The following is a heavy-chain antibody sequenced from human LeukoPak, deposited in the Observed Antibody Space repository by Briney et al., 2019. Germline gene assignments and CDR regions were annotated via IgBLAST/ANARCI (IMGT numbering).Heavy chain of an antibody. D-gene: IGHD2-15*01. CDR1: GFTFSSYA. CDR2: ISSNGGST. V-gene: IGHV3-64D*09. CDR3: VKGEYCSGGSCRYGPFYYGTDV. J-gene: IGHJ6*02. Sequence: GSLRLSCSASGFTFSSYAMHWVRQAPGKGLEYVSAISSNGGSTYYADSVKGRFTISRDNSKNTLYLQMSSLRAEDTAVYYCVKGEYCSGGSCRYGPFYYGTDVWGQGTTVTVSS.